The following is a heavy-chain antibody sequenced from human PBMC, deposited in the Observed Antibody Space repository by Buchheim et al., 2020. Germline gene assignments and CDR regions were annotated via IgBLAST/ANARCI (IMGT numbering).Heavy chain of an antibody. Sequence: EVQLVESGGGLVQPGGSLRLSCGASGFTFSSYGMSWVRQAPGKGLEWVATIKQHGSEKYYVESVKGRFTISRDDAKNSLSLRMNRLRAEDTAVYYCARIVVPDAILRFWYFDLWGRGT. J-gene: IGHJ2*01. D-gene: IGHD2-2*02. CDR2: IKQHGSEK. CDR3: ARIVVPDAILRFWYFDL. V-gene: IGHV3-7*01. CDR1: GFTFSSYG.